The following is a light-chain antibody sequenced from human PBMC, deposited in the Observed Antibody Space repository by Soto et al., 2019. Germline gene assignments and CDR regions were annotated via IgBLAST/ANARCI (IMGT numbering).Light chain of an antibody. V-gene: IGKV3-20*01. CDR2: GAS. CDR3: QQDDDSQLT. J-gene: IGKJ4*01. Sequence: EIVLTQSPGTLSLSPGERATLSCRASQSVSSSYVAWYQQRPSQAPRLLIYGASSRATGIPDRFSGSGSGTGFTLAISRLEPEDFAVYYCQQDDDSQLTFGGGNKVQIK. CDR1: QSVSSSY.